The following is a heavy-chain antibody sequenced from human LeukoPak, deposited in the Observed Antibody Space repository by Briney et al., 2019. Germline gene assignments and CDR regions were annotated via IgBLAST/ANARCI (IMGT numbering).Heavy chain of an antibody. V-gene: IGHV1-2*02. CDR1: GYTFTGYY. D-gene: IGHD3-10*01. CDR3: ARPYYYGSGSSLDP. J-gene: IGHJ5*02. Sequence: ASVTVSCKASGYTFTGYYMHWVRQAPGQGLEWMGWINPNSGGTNYAQKFQGRVTMTRDTSISTAYMELSRLRSDDTAVYYCARPYYYGSGSSLDPWGQGTLVTVSS. CDR2: INPNSGGT.